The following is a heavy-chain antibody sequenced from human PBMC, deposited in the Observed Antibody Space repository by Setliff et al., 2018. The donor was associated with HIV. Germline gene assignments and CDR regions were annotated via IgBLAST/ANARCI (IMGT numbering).Heavy chain of an antibody. CDR3: ARGDGTKYYYYYYMDV. Sequence: SETLSLTCTVSGGSISSYYWSWIRRPPGKGLEWIGYIYYSGSTNYNPSLKSRVTISVDTSKNQFSLKLSSVTAADTAVYYCARGDGTKYYYYYYMDVWGKGTTGTVS. CDR2: IYYSGST. J-gene: IGHJ6*03. CDR1: GGSISSYY. V-gene: IGHV4-59*01. D-gene: IGHD1-7*01.